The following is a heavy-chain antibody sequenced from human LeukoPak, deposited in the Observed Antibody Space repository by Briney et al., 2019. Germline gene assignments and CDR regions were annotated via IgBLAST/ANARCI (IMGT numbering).Heavy chain of an antibody. Sequence: VASVKVSCKASGGTFSSYAISWVRQAPGQGLEWMGGIIPIFGTANYAQKFQGRVTITADESTSTAYMELSSLRSEDTAVYYCARAQQYYDILTGYSPFDYWGQGTLVTVSS. V-gene: IGHV1-69*13. CDR2: IIPIFGTA. J-gene: IGHJ4*02. CDR1: GGTFSSYA. D-gene: IGHD3-9*01. CDR3: ARAQQYYDILTGYSPFDY.